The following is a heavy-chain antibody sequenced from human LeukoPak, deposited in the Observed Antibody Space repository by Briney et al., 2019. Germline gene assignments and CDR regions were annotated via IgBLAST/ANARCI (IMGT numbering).Heavy chain of an antibody. Sequence: SETLSLTCTVSGXSISSYYWCWIRQPPGKGLEWIGYIYYSGSTNYNPSLKSRVTISVDTSKNQCSLKLSSVTAADTAVYYCASSIWDWGQGTLVTVSS. CDR3: ASSIWD. CDR2: IYYSGST. J-gene: IGHJ4*02. V-gene: IGHV4-59*01. CDR1: GXSISSYY. D-gene: IGHD7-27*01.